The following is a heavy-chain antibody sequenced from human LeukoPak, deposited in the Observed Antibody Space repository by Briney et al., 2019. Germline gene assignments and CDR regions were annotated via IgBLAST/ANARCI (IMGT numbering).Heavy chain of an antibody. D-gene: IGHD6-13*01. J-gene: IGHJ4*02. V-gene: IGHV6-1*01. Sequence: SQTLSLTCALSGDRLSSNSAAWHCLRQSPSRGLEWLGRTYYRSKWYNDYAVSVKSRITINPDTSKNQFSLQLNSVTPEDTAVYYCARYSSSSDFDYWGQGTLVTVSS. CDR3: ARYSSSSDFDY. CDR1: GDRLSSNSAA. CDR2: TYYRSKWYN.